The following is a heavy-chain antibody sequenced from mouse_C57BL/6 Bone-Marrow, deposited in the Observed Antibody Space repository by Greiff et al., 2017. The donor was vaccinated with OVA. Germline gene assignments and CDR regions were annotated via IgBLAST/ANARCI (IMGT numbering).Heavy chain of an antibody. V-gene: IGHV1-76*01. D-gene: IGHD2-2*01. J-gene: IGHJ2*01. CDR2: IYPGSGNI. CDR3: ARSERLRDYFDY. CDR1: GYTFTDYY. Sequence: QVQLQQSGAELVRPGASVKLSCKASGYTFTDYYISWVKQRPGQGLEWIARIYPGSGNIYYNEKFKGKATLTAEKSSSTAYMQLSSLPSDDSAGYFCARSERLRDYFDYWGQGTTPTVSS.